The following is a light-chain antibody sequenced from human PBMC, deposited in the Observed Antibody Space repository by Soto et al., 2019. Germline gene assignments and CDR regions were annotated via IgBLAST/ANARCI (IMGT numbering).Light chain of an antibody. Sequence: DIELTQSPATLSLSLGEGATITCRASQSITTWLAWYQQKPGQAPKLLIYDTSSMASGVPSRFSGSGSGTDFTLTISSLQPDDFAAYYCQQYNSYPLTFGEGTKVDIK. J-gene: IGKJ4*01. CDR2: DTS. CDR3: QQYNSYPLT. V-gene: IGKV1-5*01. CDR1: QSITTW.